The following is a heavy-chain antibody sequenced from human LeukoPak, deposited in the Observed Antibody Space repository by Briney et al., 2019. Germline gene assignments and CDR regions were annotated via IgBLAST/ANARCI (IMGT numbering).Heavy chain of an antibody. Sequence: VASVKVSCKASGYTFTGYYMHWVRQAPGQGLEWMGWINPNSGGTNYAQKFQGRVTMTRDTSISTAYMELSRLRSDDTAVYYCRLTIFGVVTKPGDYWGQGTLVTVSS. CDR1: GYTFTGYY. V-gene: IGHV1-2*02. J-gene: IGHJ4*02. D-gene: IGHD3-3*01. CDR3: RLTIFGVVTKPGDY. CDR2: INPNSGGT.